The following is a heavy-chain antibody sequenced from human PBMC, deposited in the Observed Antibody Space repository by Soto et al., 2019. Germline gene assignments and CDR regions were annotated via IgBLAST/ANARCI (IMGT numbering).Heavy chain of an antibody. Sequence: GASVKVSCKACGGTFSSYAISWVRQAPGQGLEWMGGIIPIFGTANYAQKFQGRVTITADESTSTAYMELSSLRSEDTAVYYCASPPYYYDSSGYWAPLDYWGQGTLVTVSS. CDR1: GGTFSSYA. V-gene: IGHV1-69*13. CDR3: ASPPYYYDSSGYWAPLDY. J-gene: IGHJ4*02. D-gene: IGHD3-22*01. CDR2: IIPIFGTA.